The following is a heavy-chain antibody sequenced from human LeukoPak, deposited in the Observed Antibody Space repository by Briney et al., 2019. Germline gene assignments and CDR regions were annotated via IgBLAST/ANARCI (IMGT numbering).Heavy chain of an antibody. CDR3: AKVLGSSSWYADY. D-gene: IGHD6-13*01. CDR2: ISGSGGST. CDR1: GFTFSSYA. J-gene: IGHJ4*02. Sequence: GGSLRLSCAASGFTFSSYAMSWVRQAPGKGLEWVSAISGSGGSTYYADSVKGRFTISRDNSKNTQYLQMNSLRAEDTAVYYCAKVLGSSSWYADYWGQGTLVTVSS. V-gene: IGHV3-23*01.